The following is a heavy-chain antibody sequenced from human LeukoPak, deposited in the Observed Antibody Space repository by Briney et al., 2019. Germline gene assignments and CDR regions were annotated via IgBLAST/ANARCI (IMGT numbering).Heavy chain of an antibody. CDR3: AAVNDDSSGYYAFDI. CDR2: IVVGSGNT. J-gene: IGHJ3*02. D-gene: IGHD3-22*01. Sequence: ASVKVSCKASGFTFTSSAMQWVRQARGQRLEWIGWIVVGSGNTNYAQKFQERVTITRDMSTSTAYMELSSLRSEDTAVYYCAAVNDDSSGYYAFDIWGQGTMVTVSS. V-gene: IGHV1-58*02. CDR1: GFTFTSSA.